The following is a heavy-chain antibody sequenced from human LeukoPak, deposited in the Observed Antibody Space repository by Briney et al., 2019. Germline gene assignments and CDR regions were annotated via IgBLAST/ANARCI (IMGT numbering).Heavy chain of an antibody. CDR1: GFTVSSNC. Sequence: PGGSLRLSCAASGFTVSSNCMSWVRQAPGKGLEWVSVIYSGGSTYYADSVKGRFTISRDNSKNTLYLQMNNLRAEDTAVYYCASGSGSYRTPYYYMDVWGKGTTVTVSS. D-gene: IGHD3-10*01. V-gene: IGHV3-53*01. CDR2: IYSGGST. CDR3: ASGSGSYRTPYYYMDV. J-gene: IGHJ6*03.